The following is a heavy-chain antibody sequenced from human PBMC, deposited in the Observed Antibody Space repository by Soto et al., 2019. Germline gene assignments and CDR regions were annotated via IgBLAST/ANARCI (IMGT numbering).Heavy chain of an antibody. D-gene: IGHD4-17*01. CDR2: VYWNDDI. Sequence: QITLKESGPTLLKPTQTLTLTCTFSGFSLTTAGVGVGWFRQPPGKALEWLALVYWNDDIRYSPSLTTRLTITRDTSRNQVVLTMTNMDPMDTATYYCPHYMTTMNTGNFGYWGQGTLVTVSS. J-gene: IGHJ4*02. V-gene: IGHV2-5*01. CDR1: GFSLTTAGVG. CDR3: PHYMTTMNTGNFGY.